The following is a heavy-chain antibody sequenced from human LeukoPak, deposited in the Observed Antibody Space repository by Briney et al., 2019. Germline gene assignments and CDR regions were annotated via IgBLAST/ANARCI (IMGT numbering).Heavy chain of an antibody. Sequence: GESLRISCKGSGYSFTTYWISWVRQMPGKGLEWMGRIDPSDSYTNYSPSFQGHVTISADKSISTAFLQWSSLKASDTAMYYCGRLGFGELFPYYWGQGTLVTVSS. J-gene: IGHJ4*02. CDR3: GRLGFGELFPYY. V-gene: IGHV5-10-1*01. D-gene: IGHD3-10*01. CDR1: GYSFTTYW. CDR2: IDPSDSYT.